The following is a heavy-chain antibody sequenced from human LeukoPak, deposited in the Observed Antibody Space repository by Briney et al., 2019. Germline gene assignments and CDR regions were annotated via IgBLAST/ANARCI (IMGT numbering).Heavy chain of an antibody. CDR2: IKQDGSEK. CDR3: ARLYYDFWSGHLGLDY. V-gene: IGHV3-7*01. Sequence: PGGSLRLSCAASGFTFSSYWMSWARQAPGKGLEWVANIKQDGSEKYYVDSVKGRFTISRDNAKNSLYLQMNSLRAEDTAVYYCARLYYDFWSGHLGLDYWGQGTLVTVSS. CDR1: GFTFSSYW. D-gene: IGHD3-3*01. J-gene: IGHJ4*02.